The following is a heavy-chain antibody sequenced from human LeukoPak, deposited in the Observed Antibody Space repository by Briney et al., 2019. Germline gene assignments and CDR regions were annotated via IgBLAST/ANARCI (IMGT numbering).Heavy chain of an antibody. J-gene: IGHJ6*02. CDR3: ASSITMIVVESYGTDV. V-gene: IGHV1-3*01. CDR1: GYTFTSYA. CDR2: INAGDGNT. D-gene: IGHD3-22*01. Sequence: GASVKVSCKASGYTFTSYAMHWVRQAPGQRLEWMGWINAGDGNTKYSQKFQGRVTITRDTSASTAYMELSSLRSEDTAVYYCASSITMIVVESYGTDVWGQGTTVTVSS.